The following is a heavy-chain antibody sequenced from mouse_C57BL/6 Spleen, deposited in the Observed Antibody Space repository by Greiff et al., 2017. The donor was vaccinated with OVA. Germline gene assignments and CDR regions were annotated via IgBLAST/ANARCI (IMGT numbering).Heavy chain of an antibody. CDR1: GFSLTSYG. J-gene: IGHJ4*01. V-gene: IGHV2-6-1*01. Sequence: QVQLQQSGPGLVAPSQSLSITCTVSGFSLTSYGVHWVRQPPGKGLEWLVVIWSDGSTTYNSALKSRLSISKDNSKSQVFLKMNSLQTDDTAMYYCARHAHYYGSMGAMDYWGQGTSVTVSS. CDR3: ARHAHYYGSMGAMDY. CDR2: IWSDGST. D-gene: IGHD1-1*01.